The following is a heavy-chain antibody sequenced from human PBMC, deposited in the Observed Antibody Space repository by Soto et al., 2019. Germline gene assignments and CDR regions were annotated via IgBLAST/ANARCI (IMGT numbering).Heavy chain of an antibody. D-gene: IGHD5-12*01. CDR2: IIPIFGTA. V-gene: IGHV1-69*06. CDR1: EGTFSSYA. CDR3: ARERGKKMATLRHYYYGMDV. J-gene: IGHJ6*02. Sequence: SVKVSCKASEGTFSSYAISWVRQAPGQGLEWMGGIIPIFGTANYAQKFQGRVTITADKSTSTAYMELSSLRSEDTAVYYCARERGKKMATLRHYYYGMDVWGQGTTVTVSS.